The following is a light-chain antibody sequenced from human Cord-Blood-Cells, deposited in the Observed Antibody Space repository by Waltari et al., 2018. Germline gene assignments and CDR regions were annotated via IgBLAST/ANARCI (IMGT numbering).Light chain of an antibody. CDR1: SSNIGSNY. J-gene: IGLJ3*02. CDR3: AAWDDSLSGWV. CDR2: RNN. Sequence: QSVLTQPPSASGTPGQRVTISCSGSSSNIGSNYVYWYQQLPGTAPKLRIYRNNQRPSGVPDRCSGSKSGTSASLAISGLRSGDEADYYCAAWDDSLSGWVFGGGTKLTVL. V-gene: IGLV1-47*01.